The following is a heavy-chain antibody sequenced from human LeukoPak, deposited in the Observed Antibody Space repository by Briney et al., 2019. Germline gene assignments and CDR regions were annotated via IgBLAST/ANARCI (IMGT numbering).Heavy chain of an antibody. D-gene: IGHD1-26*01. CDR2: ISYDGSNK. CDR3: AKVRWELLLSY. V-gene: IGHV3-30*18. J-gene: IGHJ4*02. CDR1: GFTFSSYG. Sequence: GGSLRLSCAASGFTFSSYGMHWVRQAPGKGLEWVAVISYDGSNKYYADSVKGRFTISRDNSKNTLYLQMNSLRAEDTAVYYCAKVRWELLLSYWGQGTLVTVPS.